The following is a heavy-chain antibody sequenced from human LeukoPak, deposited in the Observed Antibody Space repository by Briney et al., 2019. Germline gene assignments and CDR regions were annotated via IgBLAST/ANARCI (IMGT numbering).Heavy chain of an antibody. V-gene: IGHV1-18*01. Sequence: ASVKVSCKASGYTFTSFGISWLRQAPGQGLEWMGWISARNGNMNYAQKFQGRVTMTTDTSTSTAYMELRSLRSDDTAVYYCARDNGGAYYFDTSAYYHNDAFDIWGQGTMVTVSS. J-gene: IGHJ3*02. CDR2: ISARNGNM. D-gene: IGHD3-22*01. CDR1: GYTFTSFG. CDR3: ARDNGGAYYFDTSAYYHNDAFDI.